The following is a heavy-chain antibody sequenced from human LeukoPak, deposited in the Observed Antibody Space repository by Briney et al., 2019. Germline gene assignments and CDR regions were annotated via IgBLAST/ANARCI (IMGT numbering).Heavy chain of an antibody. CDR3: AILTTHSSSSQFDY. CDR2: IRYDGSNK. CDR1: GFTFSSYG. J-gene: IGHJ4*02. Sequence: TGGSLRLSCAASGFTFSSYGMHWVRQAPGKGLEWVAFIRYDGSNKYYADSAKGRFTISRDNSKDILYLQMNSLRAEDTAIYFCAILTTHSSSSQFDYWGQGTLVTVSS. V-gene: IGHV3-30*02. D-gene: IGHD6-6*01.